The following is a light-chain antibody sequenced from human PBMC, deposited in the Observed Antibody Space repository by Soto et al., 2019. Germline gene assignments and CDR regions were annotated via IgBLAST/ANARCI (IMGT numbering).Light chain of an antibody. J-gene: IGKJ2*01. V-gene: IGKV3-20*01. CDR3: QQYGSSPPYT. Sequence: EIVLTQSPDTVSLSPGERATLSCRASRSFSSSYLAWYQQKPGQAPRLLIYAASSRATGIPDRFSGSKSGTAFTLTISRLEPEDSAVYYCQQYGSSPPYTFGQGTKLESK. CDR2: AAS. CDR1: RSFSSSY.